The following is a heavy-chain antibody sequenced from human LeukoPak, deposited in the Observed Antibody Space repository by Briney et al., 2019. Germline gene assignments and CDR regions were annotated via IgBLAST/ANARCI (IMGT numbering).Heavy chain of an antibody. CDR2: ISAYNGNT. CDR1: GYTFTSYD. J-gene: IGHJ6*02. V-gene: IGHV1-18*01. D-gene: IGHD2-2*01. CDR3: ARVEGYCSSTSCYYYYGMDV. Sequence: ASVKVSCKASGYTFTSYDINWVRQAPGQGLEWMGWISAYNGNTNYAQKLQGRVTMTTDTSTSTAYMELRSLRSDDTAVYYCARVEGYCSSTSCYYYYGMDVWGQGTTVTVSS.